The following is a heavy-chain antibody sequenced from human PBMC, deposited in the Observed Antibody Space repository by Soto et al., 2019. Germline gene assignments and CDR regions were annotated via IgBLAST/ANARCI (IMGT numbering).Heavy chain of an antibody. CDR2: VHATDGT. Sequence: QVQLQESGPGLVKPSETLSLTCTVSGGSISAYYWSWIRQPAGKGMEWVGRVHATDGTKYNPSLKSRVTMSIDTSRNQFSLNLGSLTAADTAVYYFARALSSAAGLYFDYWGQGILVTVSS. J-gene: IGHJ4*02. V-gene: IGHV4-4*07. CDR1: GGSISAYY. D-gene: IGHD6-13*01. CDR3: ARALSSAAGLYFDY.